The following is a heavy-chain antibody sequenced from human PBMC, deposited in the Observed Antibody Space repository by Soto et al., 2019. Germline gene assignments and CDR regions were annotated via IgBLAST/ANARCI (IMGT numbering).Heavy chain of an antibody. CDR2: ISAYNGNT. Sequence: ASVKVSCKASGYTFTSYGISWVRQAPGQGLEWMGWISAYNGNTNYAQKLQGRVTMTTDTSTSTAYMELRSLRSDDTAVYYCARDGTDFWGGYQGWFDPWRQGTLVTVSS. CDR1: GYTFTSYG. D-gene: IGHD3-3*01. V-gene: IGHV1-18*04. CDR3: ARDGTDFWGGYQGWFDP. J-gene: IGHJ5*02.